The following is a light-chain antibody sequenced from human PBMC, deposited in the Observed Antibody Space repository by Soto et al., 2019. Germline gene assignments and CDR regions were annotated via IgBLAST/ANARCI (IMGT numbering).Light chain of an antibody. V-gene: IGKV1-5*01. CDR1: QSISSW. J-gene: IGKJ1*01. CDR3: QQYNRYRT. Sequence: EILLTQTPATLYLYVRERGTITYRASQSISSWLAWYQQKPGKAPKLLIYDASSLESGVPSRFSGRGSGTEFTLTISSLQPDDLATYYCQQYNRYRTFGQGTNVDIK. CDR2: DAS.